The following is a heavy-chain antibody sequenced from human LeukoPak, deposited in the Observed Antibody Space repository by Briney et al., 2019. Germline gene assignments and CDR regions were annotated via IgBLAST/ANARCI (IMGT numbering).Heavy chain of an antibody. Sequence: GGSLRLSCAASGFTFSSYGMHWVRQAPGKGLEWVAVIWYDGSNKYYADSVKGRFTISRDNPKNTLYLQMNSLRAEDTAVYYCARGPSYDILTGYPLDYWGQGTLVTVSS. CDR2: IWYDGSNK. J-gene: IGHJ4*02. D-gene: IGHD3-9*01. CDR3: ARGPSYDILTGYPLDY. V-gene: IGHV3-33*01. CDR1: GFTFSSYG.